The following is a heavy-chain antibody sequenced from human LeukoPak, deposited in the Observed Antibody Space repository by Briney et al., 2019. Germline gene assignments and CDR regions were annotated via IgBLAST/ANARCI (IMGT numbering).Heavy chain of an antibody. CDR1: GFTFSTYA. CDR3: ASLWELLNAFDI. J-gene: IGHJ3*02. V-gene: IGHV3-30-3*01. CDR2: ISYDGSNK. Sequence: GGPLRLSCAASGFTFSTYAMHWVRQAPGKGLEWVAVISYDGSNKYYADSVKGRFSISRDNSKNKLYRQMNSLRAEDTAVYYCASLWELLNAFDIWGQGTMVTVSS. D-gene: IGHD1-26*01.